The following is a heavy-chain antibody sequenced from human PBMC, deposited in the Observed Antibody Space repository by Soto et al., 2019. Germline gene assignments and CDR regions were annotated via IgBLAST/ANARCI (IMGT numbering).Heavy chain of an antibody. D-gene: IGHD3-22*01. V-gene: IGHV3-23*01. CDR2: ISRTGDSA. CDR3: AKGPDGSGYYHNWFDS. CDR1: GFSFSDYA. Sequence: EVHLLESGGALVQPGGSLTLSFAASGFSFSDYAMSWVRQAPGKGLGWVSSISRTGDSAYYADSVKGRFAISRDRSKNRLSLQMNSLRVEDTAVYYCAKGPDGSGYYHNWFDSWGQGTLITVSS. J-gene: IGHJ5*01.